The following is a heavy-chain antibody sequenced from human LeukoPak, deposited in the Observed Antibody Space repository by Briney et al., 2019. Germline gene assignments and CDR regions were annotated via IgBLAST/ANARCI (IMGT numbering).Heavy chain of an antibody. CDR1: GGSISSGGYY. CDR2: IYTSGST. Sequence: PSQTLSLTCTVSGGSISSGGYYWSWIRQPAGKGLEWIGRIYTSGSTNYNPSLKSRVTMSVDTSKNQFSLKLSSVTAADTAVYYCARERYYDFWSGSITHYYYYYMDVWGKGTTVTVSS. J-gene: IGHJ6*03. CDR3: ARERYYDFWSGSITHYYYYYMDV. D-gene: IGHD3-3*01. V-gene: IGHV4-61*02.